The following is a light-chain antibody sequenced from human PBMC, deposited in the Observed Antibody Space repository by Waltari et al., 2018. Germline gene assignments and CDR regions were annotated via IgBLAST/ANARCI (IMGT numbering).Light chain of an antibody. J-gene: IGLJ3*02. Sequence: QSALTQPASVSGSPGQSITISCTGTSSDVGSYNLVSWYQQHPGKAPKLMICEGSKRPSGVSNRFSGSKSGNTASLTISGRQAEDEADYYCCSYAGSRTVVVFGGGTKLTVL. CDR1: SSDVGSYNL. V-gene: IGLV2-23*03. CDR2: EGS. CDR3: CSYAGSRTVVV.